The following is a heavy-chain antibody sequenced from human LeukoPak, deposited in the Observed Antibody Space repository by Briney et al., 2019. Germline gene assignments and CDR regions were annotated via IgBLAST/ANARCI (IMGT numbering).Heavy chain of an antibody. V-gene: IGHV4-4*07. CDR1: GGSISSYD. Sequence: PSETLSLTCIVSGGSISSYDWSWIRQPAGKGLEWIGRIYSSGSTNYNPSLKSRVTMSVNTSKNQFALKLSSVTAADTAVYYCARGAEPPRGYSGMRFDYWGQGTLVTVSS. CDR2: IYSSGST. J-gene: IGHJ4*02. D-gene: IGHD5-12*01. CDR3: ARGAEPPRGYSGMRFDY.